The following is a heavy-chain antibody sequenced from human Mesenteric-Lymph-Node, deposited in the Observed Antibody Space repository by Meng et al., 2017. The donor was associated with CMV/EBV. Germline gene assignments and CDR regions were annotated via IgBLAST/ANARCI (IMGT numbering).Heavy chain of an antibody. CDR3: AKDRDYSRLPLRLLFDY. D-gene: IGHD5-12*01. V-gene: IGHV3-53*01. J-gene: IGHJ4*02. CDR1: GFTVSSNY. CDR2: IYSGGST. Sequence: GESLKISCAASGFTVSSNYMSWVRQAPGKGLEWVSVIYSGGSTYYADSVKGRFTISRDNSKNTLYLQMNSLRAEDTAVYYCAKDRDYSRLPLRLLFDYWGQGTLVTVSS.